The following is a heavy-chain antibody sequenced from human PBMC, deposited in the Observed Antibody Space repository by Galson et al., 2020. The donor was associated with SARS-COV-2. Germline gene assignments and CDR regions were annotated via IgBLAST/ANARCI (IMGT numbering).Heavy chain of an antibody. V-gene: IGHV3-30-3*01. Sequence: GGSLRLSCAASGFTFSSYAMHWVRQAPGKGLEWVAVISYDGSNKYYADSVKGRFTISRDNSKNTLYLQMNSLRAEDTAVYYCAGSTYYDLWSGYDNWFDPWGQGTLVTVSS. D-gene: IGHD3-3*01. CDR2: ISYDGSNK. J-gene: IGHJ5*02. CDR3: AGSTYYDLWSGYDNWFDP. CDR1: GFTFSSYA.